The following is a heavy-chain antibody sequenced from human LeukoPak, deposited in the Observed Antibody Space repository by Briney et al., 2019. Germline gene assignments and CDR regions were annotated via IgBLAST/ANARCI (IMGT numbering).Heavy chain of an antibody. CDR3: ACGLDGYTLGYFDY. CDR2: IHYSGST. CDR1: DASISSGGHY. D-gene: IGHD5-24*01. V-gene: IGHV4-31*03. J-gene: IGHJ4*02. Sequence: PSETLSLTCTISDASISSGGHYWNWIRQHPGKGLEWIGYIHYSGSTYYNPSLKSRVTISLDTSKNQFSLKLSSVTAADTAMYYCACGLDGYTLGYFDYWGQGTLVTVSS.